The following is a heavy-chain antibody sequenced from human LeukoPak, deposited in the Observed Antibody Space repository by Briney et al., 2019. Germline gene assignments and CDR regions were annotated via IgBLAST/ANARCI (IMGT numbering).Heavy chain of an antibody. V-gene: IGHV3-48*01. CDR2: ISSRSATI. J-gene: IGHJ4*02. CDR1: GFTFSSYS. Sequence: GGSLRLSCAASGFTFSSYSMNWVRQAPGKGLEWVSYISSRSATIYYADSVKGRFTISRDNSKNTLYLQMNSLRADDTAVYYCAKNGVGSTWGNYFHYWGQGTLVTVSS. D-gene: IGHD1-26*01. CDR3: AKNGVGSTWGNYFHY.